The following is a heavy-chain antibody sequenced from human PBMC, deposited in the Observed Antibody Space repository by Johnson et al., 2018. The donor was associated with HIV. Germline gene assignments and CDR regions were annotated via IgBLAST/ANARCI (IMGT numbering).Heavy chain of an antibody. D-gene: IGHD3-10*01. V-gene: IGHV3-30*03. Sequence: QVQLVESGGGVVRPGGSLRLSCAASGFTFDDYGMHWVRQAPGKGLEWVAVTSNDGSNKYYADPVKGSFTIYRDNFKNTLNLQMNSLKTEDTAVFYCTTESMVRGVMGAFDIWGQGTMVTVSS. J-gene: IGHJ3*02. CDR3: TTESMVRGVMGAFDI. CDR2: TSNDGSNK. CDR1: GFTFDDYG.